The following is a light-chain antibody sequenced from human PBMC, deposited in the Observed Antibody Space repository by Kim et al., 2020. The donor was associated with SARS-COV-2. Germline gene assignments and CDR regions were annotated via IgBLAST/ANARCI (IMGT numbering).Light chain of an antibody. V-gene: IGKV1D-12*01. CDR1: QDISSW. J-gene: IGKJ4*01. CDR3: QQTHSFPLT. Sequence: ALVGVRVTIPCRRSQDISSWLGCNQQKPGKAPKVLIYEASNLQSGVPSRFSGIGSGKDFTLTINNRQPEDFATYYCQQTHSFPLTFGGGTKVDIK. CDR2: EAS.